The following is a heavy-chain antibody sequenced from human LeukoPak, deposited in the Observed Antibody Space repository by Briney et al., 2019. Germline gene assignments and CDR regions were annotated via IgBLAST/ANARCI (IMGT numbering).Heavy chain of an antibody. CDR3: ARSAYAVAGTYFYYGMDV. V-gene: IGHV1-2*02. CDR2: INPKSGGT. CDR1: GGTFSSYA. D-gene: IGHD6-19*01. Sequence: ASVKVSCKASGGTFSSYAISWVRQAPGQGLEWMAWINPKSGGTNYAQRFQGRVTMTSDTSTSTAYMELSRLRSDDTAVYYCARSAYAVAGTYFYYGMDVWGQGTTVTVSS. J-gene: IGHJ6*02.